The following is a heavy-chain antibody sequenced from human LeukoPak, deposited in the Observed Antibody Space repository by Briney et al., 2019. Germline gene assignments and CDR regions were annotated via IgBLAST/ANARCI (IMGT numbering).Heavy chain of an antibody. J-gene: IGHJ3*02. CDR2: ISSEGSVT. CDR1: GFTFSNYW. CDR3: ARDERGIVVVPAAHPVAFDI. Sequence: GGSLRLSCAASGFTFSNYWMYWVRQVPGEGLVWVSRISSEGSVTNYADSVKGRFTISRDNAKNSLYLQMNSLRAEDTAVYYCARDERGIVVVPAAHPVAFDIWGRGTMVTVSS. V-gene: IGHV3-74*01. D-gene: IGHD2-2*01.